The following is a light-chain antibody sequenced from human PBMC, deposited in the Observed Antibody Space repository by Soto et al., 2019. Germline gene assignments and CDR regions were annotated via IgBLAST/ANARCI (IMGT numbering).Light chain of an antibody. J-gene: IGLJ2*01. CDR1: NSDIGAFTY. V-gene: IGLV2-8*01. Sequence: QSALSQHPSASGCPGQSVTVSCTGTNSDIGAFTYVSWYQQHPGRAPRLIIYDVTKRPSGVPDRFSGSKSGNTASLTVSGLHVDDEADYFCSSYAVNKKLLFGGGTKLTVL. CDR3: SSYAVNKKLL. CDR2: DVT.